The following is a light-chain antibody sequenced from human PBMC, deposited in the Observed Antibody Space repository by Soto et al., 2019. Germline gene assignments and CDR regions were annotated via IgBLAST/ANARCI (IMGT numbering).Light chain of an antibody. J-gene: IGKJ2*01. CDR1: HGISTS. Sequence: DIQMTQSPSSLSASVGDRVTITCRARHGISTSLNWSQQKPGKAPDLLIYAASNLQSGVPSRFSGSGAGTDFTLTISSLHPEDFAAYYCQQSSGSPHVYTFGQGTKLELK. V-gene: IGKV1-39*01. CDR3: QQSSGSPHVYT. CDR2: AAS.